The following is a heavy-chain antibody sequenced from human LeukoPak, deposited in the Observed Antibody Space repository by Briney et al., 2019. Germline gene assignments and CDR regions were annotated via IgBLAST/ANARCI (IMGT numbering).Heavy chain of an antibody. J-gene: IGHJ5*02. Sequence: ASVKVSCKASGYTFTSYYMHWVRQAHGQGLEWMGIINPSGGSTSYAQKFQGRVTMTGDTSTSTVYMELSSLRSEDTAVYYCARDRPNYYGSGSYYRGSRNWFDPWGQGTLVTVSS. D-gene: IGHD3-10*01. CDR1: GYTFTSYY. CDR3: ARDRPNYYGSGSYYRGSRNWFDP. CDR2: INPSGGST. V-gene: IGHV1-46*01.